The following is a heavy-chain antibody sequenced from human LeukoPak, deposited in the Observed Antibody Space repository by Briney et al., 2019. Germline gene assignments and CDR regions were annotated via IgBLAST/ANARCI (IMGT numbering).Heavy chain of an antibody. Sequence: SETLSLTCTVSGGSISSYYWSWIRQPPGKGPEWIGYIYHSGSTKYNPSLKSRVTISVDTSKNQFSLKLSSVTAADTAVYYCARDGYSGNDGLWGQGTLVTVSS. CDR1: GGSISSYY. V-gene: IGHV4-59*01. D-gene: IGHD5-12*01. CDR3: ARDGYSGNDGL. CDR2: IYHSGST. J-gene: IGHJ4*02.